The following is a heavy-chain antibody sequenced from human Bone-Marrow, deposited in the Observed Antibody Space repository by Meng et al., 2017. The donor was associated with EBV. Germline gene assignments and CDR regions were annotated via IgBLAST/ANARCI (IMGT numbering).Heavy chain of an antibody. V-gene: IGHV1-69*01. Sequence: QVKLVRSGAGVKKPGSSVKGSGKASGVTFSSYAISWVRQAPGQGLEWMGGIIPIFGTANYAQKFQGRVTITADESTSTAYMELSSLRSEDTAAYYCARSPSSHFDYWGQGTLVTVSS. D-gene: IGHD1-26*01. CDR3: ARSPSSHFDY. CDR2: IIPIFGTA. J-gene: IGHJ4*02. CDR1: GVTFSSYA.